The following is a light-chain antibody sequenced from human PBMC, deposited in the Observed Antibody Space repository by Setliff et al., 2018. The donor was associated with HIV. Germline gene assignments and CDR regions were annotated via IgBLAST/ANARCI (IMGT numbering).Light chain of an antibody. CDR3: SSYTSSSTLL. CDR2: DVS. V-gene: IGLV2-18*02. CDR1: SSDVGSYNR. Sequence: QSVLTQPPSVSGSPGQSVTISCTGTSSDVGSYNRVSWYQQPPGTAPKLMIYDVSNRPSGVPDRFSGSKSGNTASLTISGLQAEDEADYYCSSYTSSSTLLFGGGTK. J-gene: IGLJ2*01.